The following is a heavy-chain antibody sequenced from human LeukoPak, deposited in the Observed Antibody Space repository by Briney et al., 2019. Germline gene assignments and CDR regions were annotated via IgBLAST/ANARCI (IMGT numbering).Heavy chain of an antibody. Sequence: PGGSLRLSCAASGFTFDDYGMSWVRQVPGKGLEWVYGINWNGGSTGYADSVKGRFTISRDNAKNSLYLQMNSLRAEDTALYYCARGGLGSCSSTSCSSPFDYWGQGTLVTVSS. CDR2: INWNGGST. V-gene: IGHV3-20*04. J-gene: IGHJ4*02. D-gene: IGHD2-2*01. CDR1: GFTFDDYG. CDR3: ARGGLGSCSSTSCSSPFDY.